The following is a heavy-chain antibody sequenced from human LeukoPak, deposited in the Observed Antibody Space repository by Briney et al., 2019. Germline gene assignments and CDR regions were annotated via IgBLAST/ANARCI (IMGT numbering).Heavy chain of an antibody. D-gene: IGHD3-3*01. CDR1: GGSISSYY. CDR2: IYYSGST. V-gene: IGHV4-59*01. J-gene: IGHJ6*04. CDR3: ARAIRGYYREDYYYGMDV. Sequence: SETLSLTCTVSGGSISSYYWSWIRQPPGKGLEWIGYIYYSGSTNYNPSLKSRVTISVDTSKNQFSLKLSSVTAADPAVYYCARAIRGYYREDYYYGMDVWGKGTTVTVSS.